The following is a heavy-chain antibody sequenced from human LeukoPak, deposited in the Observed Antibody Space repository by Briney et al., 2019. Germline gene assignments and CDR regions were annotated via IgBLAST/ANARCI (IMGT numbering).Heavy chain of an antibody. D-gene: IGHD5-24*01. CDR2: IKQDGSEK. J-gene: IGHJ6*03. CDR1: GFTFSSYW. Sequence: GGSLRLSCAASGFTFSSYWMSWVRQAPGKGLEWVANIKQDGSEKYYVDSVKGRFTISRDNAKNSLYLQMNSLRAEDTAVYYCARDKRGWLQPTYYYYMDVWAKGPRSPSP. V-gene: IGHV3-7*01. CDR3: ARDKRGWLQPTYYYYMDV.